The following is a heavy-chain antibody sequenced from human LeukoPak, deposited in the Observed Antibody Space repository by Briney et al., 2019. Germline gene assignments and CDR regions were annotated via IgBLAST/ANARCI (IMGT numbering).Heavy chain of an antibody. CDR2: IFYSAST. CDR3: ARGRASGGYPHFDS. D-gene: IGHD6-19*01. J-gene: IGHJ4*02. CDR1: GGSIDSYY. Sequence: SGTLSLTCTVSGGSIDSYYWTWIRQPPGKGLERIAYIFYSASTNYNPSLKSRDTITVDTSRTQFSLKLRSVTAADMAVYYCARGRASGGYPHFDSWGQGIQVTVSS. V-gene: IGHV4-59*01.